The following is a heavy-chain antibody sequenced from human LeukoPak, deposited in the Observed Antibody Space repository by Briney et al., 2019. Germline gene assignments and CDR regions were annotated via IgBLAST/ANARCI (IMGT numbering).Heavy chain of an antibody. Sequence: SGPALVKPTQTLTLTCTFSGFSLSTSGMCVSWIRQPPGKAVEWLARIDWDDDKYYSTSLKTRLTISMDTSKNQVVLTMTNMDPVDTATYYCARTPPVAAAGSFDYWGQGTLVTVSS. CDR1: GFSLSTSGMC. D-gene: IGHD6-13*01. CDR3: ARTPPVAAAGSFDY. V-gene: IGHV2-70*11. CDR2: IDWDDDK. J-gene: IGHJ4*02.